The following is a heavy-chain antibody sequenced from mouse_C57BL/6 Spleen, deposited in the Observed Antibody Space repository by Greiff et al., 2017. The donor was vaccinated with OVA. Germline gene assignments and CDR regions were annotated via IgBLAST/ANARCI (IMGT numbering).Heavy chain of an antibody. J-gene: IGHJ2*01. Sequence: EVQLVESGGGLVKPGGSLKLSCAASGFTFSSYTMSWVRQTPEKRLEWVATISGGGGNTYYPDSVKGRFTISRDNAKNTLYLQMSSLRSEDTALYYCARGKGYFDYWGQGTTLTVSS. CDR3: ARGKGYFDY. V-gene: IGHV5-9*01. CDR1: GFTFSSYT. CDR2: ISGGGGNT.